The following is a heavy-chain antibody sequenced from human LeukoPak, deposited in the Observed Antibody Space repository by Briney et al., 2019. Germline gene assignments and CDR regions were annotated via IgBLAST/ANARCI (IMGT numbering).Heavy chain of an antibody. D-gene: IGHD2-2*01. CDR1: GYTFTGYY. J-gene: IGHJ6*02. CDR3: AGEPMPPHYYGMDV. Sequence: ASVKVSCKASGYTFTGYYMHWVRQAPGQGLEWMGWINPNSGGTNYAQKFQGRVTMTRDTSISTAYMELSRLRSDDTAVYYCAGEPMPPHYYGMDVWGQGTTVTVSS. CDR2: INPNSGGT. V-gene: IGHV1-2*02.